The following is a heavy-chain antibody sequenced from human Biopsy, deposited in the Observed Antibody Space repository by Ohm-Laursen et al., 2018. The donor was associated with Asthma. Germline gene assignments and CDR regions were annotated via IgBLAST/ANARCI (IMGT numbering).Heavy chain of an antibody. CDR1: GVSISSDY. D-gene: IGHD3-10*01. CDR3: ARGISRVSGLFDHFDS. CDR2: IYYSGST. Sequence: GTLSLTCTVSGVSISSDYWSWIRQPPGKGLEWIGHIYYSGSTNYQPSLKSRVTISVDTSKNQFSLKLRSVTAADAAVYYCARGISRVSGLFDHFDSWGQGTLVTVSS. V-gene: IGHV4-59*01. J-gene: IGHJ4*02.